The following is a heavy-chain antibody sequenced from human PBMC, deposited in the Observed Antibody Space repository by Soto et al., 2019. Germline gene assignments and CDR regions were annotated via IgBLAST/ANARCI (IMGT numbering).Heavy chain of an antibody. J-gene: IGHJ4*02. CDR3: ASTAHSSGWYSGGFDY. CDR2: IYYSGST. CDR1: GGSISSYY. D-gene: IGHD6-19*01. V-gene: IGHV4-59*01. Sequence: SETLSLTCTVSGGSISSYYWSWIRQPPGKGLEWIGYIYYSGSTNYNPSLKSRVTTSVDTSKNQFSLKLSSVTAADTAVYYCASTAHSSGWYSGGFDYWGQGTLVTVSS.